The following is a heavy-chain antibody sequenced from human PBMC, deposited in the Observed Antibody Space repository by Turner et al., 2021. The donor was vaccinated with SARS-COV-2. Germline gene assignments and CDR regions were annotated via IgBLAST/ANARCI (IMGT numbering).Heavy chain of an antibody. J-gene: IGHJ3*02. V-gene: IGHV4-4*07. D-gene: IGHD3-22*01. CDR3: ARDGDYYDSSGYSKDAFDI. CDR1: GGSISHYY. CDR2: IYTSGST. Sequence: QVQLQESGPGLVKPLETLSLTCTVSGGSISHYYWSWIRQPAGKGLEWIGRIYTSGSTNYNPSLKSRVTMSVDTSKNQFSLKLSSVTAADTAVYYCARDGDYYDSSGYSKDAFDIWGQGTMVTVSS.